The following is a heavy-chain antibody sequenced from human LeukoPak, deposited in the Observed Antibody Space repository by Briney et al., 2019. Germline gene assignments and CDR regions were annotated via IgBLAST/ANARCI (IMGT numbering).Heavy chain of an antibody. CDR3: ARDPRGYCSSTSCYSRPYYFDY. CDR2: ISYTGTYI. D-gene: IGHD2-2*02. J-gene: IGHJ4*02. V-gene: IGHV3-21*01. Sequence: GGSLRLSCAASAFSLSAYNMNWVRQAPGKGLEWVSSISYTGTYIYYADSVKGRFTISRDNAKNSLYLQMNSLRAEDTAVYYCARDPRGYCSSTSCYSRPYYFDYWGQGTLVTVSS. CDR1: AFSLSAYN.